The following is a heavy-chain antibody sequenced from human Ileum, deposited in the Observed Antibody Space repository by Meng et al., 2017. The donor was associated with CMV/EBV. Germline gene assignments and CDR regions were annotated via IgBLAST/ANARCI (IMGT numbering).Heavy chain of an antibody. D-gene: IGHD5-24*01. Sequence: QVQLQQWGAGLLKPSETLPLTCAVSGEPLNGFFCSWIRQPPGRGLEWIGEVNNRGRTNYNPSLKSRLTISIDTSKRQLSLMVTSVTAADSAIYYCASGRLQFTPSALQHWGPGTLVTVSS. CDR2: VNNRGRT. CDR3: ASGRLQFTPSALQH. CDR1: GEPLNGFF. J-gene: IGHJ1*01. V-gene: IGHV4-34*02.